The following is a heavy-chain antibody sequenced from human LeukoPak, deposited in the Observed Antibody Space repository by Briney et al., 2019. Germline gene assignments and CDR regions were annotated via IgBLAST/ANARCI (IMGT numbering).Heavy chain of an antibody. J-gene: IGHJ6*02. CDR2: ISWNSGSI. CDR1: GFTFDDYA. D-gene: IGHD3-10*01. CDR3: AKATPVGDYYYYGMDV. V-gene: IGHV3-9*01. Sequence: GRSLRLSCAASGFTFDDYAMHWVRQAPGKGLEWVSGISWNSGSIGYADSVKGRFTISRDNAKNSLYPQMNSLRAEDTALYYCAKATPVGDYYYYGMDVWGQGTTVTVSS.